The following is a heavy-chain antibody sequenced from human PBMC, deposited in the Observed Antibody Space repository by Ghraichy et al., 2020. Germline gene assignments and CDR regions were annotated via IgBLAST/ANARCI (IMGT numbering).Heavy chain of an antibody. D-gene: IGHD5-18*01. CDR3: AKRGTKAAMVTLDY. CDR1: GFTFSSYA. V-gene: IGHV3-23*01. CDR2: ISGSGGST. J-gene: IGHJ4*02. Sequence: GESLNITCAASGFTFSSYAMSWVRQAPGKGLEWVSAISGSGGSTYYADSVKGRFTISRDNSKNTLYLQMNSLRAEDTAVYYCAKRGTKAAMVTLDYWGQGTLVTVSS.